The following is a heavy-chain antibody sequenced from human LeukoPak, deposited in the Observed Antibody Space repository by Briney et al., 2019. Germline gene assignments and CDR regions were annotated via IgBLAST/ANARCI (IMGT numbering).Heavy chain of an antibody. CDR1: GGSFSGYY. CDR2: INHSGST. Sequence: SETLSLTCAVYGGSFSGYYWSWIRQPPGKGLEWIGEINHSGSTNYNPSLKSRVTISVDTSKNQFSLKLSSVTAADTAVYYCARARIVGATPHYFDYWGQGTLVTVSS. V-gene: IGHV4-34*01. CDR3: ARARIVGATPHYFDY. J-gene: IGHJ4*02. D-gene: IGHD1-26*01.